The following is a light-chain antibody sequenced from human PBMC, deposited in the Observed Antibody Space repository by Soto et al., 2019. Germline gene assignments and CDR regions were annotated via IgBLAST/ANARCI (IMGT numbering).Light chain of an antibody. Sequence: EIVWTQSPATLSLSPGERSTLSCRASQSIHTSLAWYQQKSGKPHRLVIYDSTLRANGVPDRFGGSRSGTEFTLTINSLEPEDFAVYYCQQRNVWPPITFGQGTRLEIK. CDR2: DST. CDR3: QQRNVWPPIT. V-gene: IGKV3-11*01. J-gene: IGKJ5*01. CDR1: QSIHTS.